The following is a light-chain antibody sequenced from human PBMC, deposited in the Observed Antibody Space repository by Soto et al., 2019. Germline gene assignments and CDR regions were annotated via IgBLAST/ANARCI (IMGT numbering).Light chain of an antibody. CDR1: QSVLYSPNNKNY. CDR2: WAS. J-gene: IGKJ1*01. CDR3: HQYASSPWT. Sequence: DIVMTQSPDSLALSLGERATINCKSSQSVLYSPNNKNYLAWYQQKPGQPPKLLLYWASMRESGVPDRFSGRASGTDFTLPISSLEAEDVAVYYCHQYASSPWTFGPGTKVEIK. V-gene: IGKV4-1*01.